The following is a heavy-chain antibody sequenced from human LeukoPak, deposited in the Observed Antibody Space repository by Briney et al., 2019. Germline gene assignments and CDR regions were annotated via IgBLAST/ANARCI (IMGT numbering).Heavy chain of an antibody. V-gene: IGHV4-30-4*01. D-gene: IGHD4-17*01. J-gene: IGHJ4*02. Sequence: SETLSLTCTVSGGSISSGDCYWSWIRQPPGKGLEWIGYIYYSGSTYYNPSLKSRVTISVDTSKNQFSLKLSSVTAADTAVYYCASYYGDSSLVDYWGQGTLVSVSS. CDR3: ASYYGDSSLVDY. CDR1: GGSISSGDCY. CDR2: IYYSGST.